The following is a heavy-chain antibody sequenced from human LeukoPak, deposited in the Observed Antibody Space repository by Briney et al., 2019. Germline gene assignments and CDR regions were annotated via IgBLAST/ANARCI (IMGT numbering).Heavy chain of an antibody. CDR2: IIPIFGTA. CDR1: GGTFSSYA. D-gene: IGHD1-26*01. J-gene: IGHJ6*03. Sequence: SVKVSCKASGGTFSSYAISWVRQAPGQGLEWMGGIIPIFGTANYAQKFQGGVTITADKSTSTAYMELSSLRSEDTAVYYCARSRLLPLDMDVWGKGTTVTISS. V-gene: IGHV1-69*06. CDR3: ARSRLLPLDMDV.